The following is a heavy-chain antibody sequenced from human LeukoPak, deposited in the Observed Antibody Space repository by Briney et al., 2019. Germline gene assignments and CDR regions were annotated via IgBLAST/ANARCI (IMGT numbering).Heavy chain of an antibody. CDR1: GFTFSSYW. CDR2: IKGDGSEK. Sequence: GGSLRLSCAASGFTFSSYWMSWVRLAPGEGVEWVANIKGDGSEKWYADSVKGRFTISRDNAQNSVHLQMNSLRAEDTAVYHCARDEYRSRWLHPWGQGTLVTVTS. D-gene: IGHD5-24*01. V-gene: IGHV3-7*01. CDR3: ARDEYRSRWLHP. J-gene: IGHJ5*02.